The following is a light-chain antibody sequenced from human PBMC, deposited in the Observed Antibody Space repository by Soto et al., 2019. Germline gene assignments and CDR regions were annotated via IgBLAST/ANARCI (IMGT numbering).Light chain of an antibody. CDR2: TAS. J-gene: IGKJ1*01. CDR3: QQYHNWPRT. V-gene: IGKV3-15*01. Sequence: EIVMTQSPTSLSVSPGDRAILSCRASQTVGRNLAWYQQKPGQAPRLLIHTASTRAPGIPARFSGSGSGTEFTLTVSSLKSEDFAIYYCQQYHNWPRTFGLETNVEVK. CDR1: QTVGRN.